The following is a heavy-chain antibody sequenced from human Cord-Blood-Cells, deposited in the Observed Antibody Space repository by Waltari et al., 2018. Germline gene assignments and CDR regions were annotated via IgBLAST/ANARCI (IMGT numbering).Heavy chain of an antibody. CDR1: GGSISSSSYY. Sequence: QLQLQESGPGLVKPSETLSLTCPVSGGSISSSSYYWGWIRQHPGKGLEWIGSIYYSGSTYYNPSLKSRVTISVDTSKNQFSLKLSSVTAADTAVYYCARVGGSGSYYNWFDPWGQGTLVTVSS. CDR3: ARVGGSGSYYNWFDP. D-gene: IGHD3-10*01. J-gene: IGHJ5*02. CDR2: IYYSGST. V-gene: IGHV4-39*01.